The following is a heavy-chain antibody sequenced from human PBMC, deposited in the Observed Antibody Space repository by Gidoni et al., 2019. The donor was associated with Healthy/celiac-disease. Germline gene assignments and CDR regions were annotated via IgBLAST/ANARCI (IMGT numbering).Heavy chain of an antibody. D-gene: IGHD1-26*01. Sequence: EVQLLESGGGLVQPGGSLRLSCAASGFTFSSYAMSWVRQAPGKGLGWSQVIIVGVGTTYSAYPVKARFTIPRDNSKNTLYLKMNSRRAEDPAVYYGGGGVGATTEIDYWGQGTLVTVSS. CDR1: GFTFSSYA. CDR2: IIVGVGTT. J-gene: IGHJ4*02. CDR3: GGGVGATTEIDY. V-gene: IGHV3-23*01.